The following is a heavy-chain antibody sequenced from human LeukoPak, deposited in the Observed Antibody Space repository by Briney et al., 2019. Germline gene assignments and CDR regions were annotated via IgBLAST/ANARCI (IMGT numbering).Heavy chain of an antibody. J-gene: IGHJ4*02. V-gene: IGHV1-2*02. CDR1: GYTFTGYY. CDR2: INPNSGGT. CDR3: ARPDYYDSSGYPDY. D-gene: IGHD3-22*01. Sequence: ASVKVSCKASGYTFTGYYMHWVRQAPGQGLDWMGWINPNSGGTNYAQKFQGRVTMTRDTSISTAYMELSRLRSDDTAVYYCARPDYYDSSGYPDYWGQGTLVTVSS.